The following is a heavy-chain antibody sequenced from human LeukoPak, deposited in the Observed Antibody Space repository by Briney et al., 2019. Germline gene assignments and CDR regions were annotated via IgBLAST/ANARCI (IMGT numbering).Heavy chain of an antibody. D-gene: IGHD3-10*01. J-gene: IGHJ4*02. CDR1: GGSISSGGYY. V-gene: IGHV4-31*03. CDR3: AREDRGVFDY. Sequence: SETLSLTCTVSGGSISSGGYYWSWIRQHPGKGLEWIGYIYYSGSTYYNPSLRSRVTISVDTSKNQFSLKLSSVAAADTAVYYCAREDRGVFDYWGQGTLVTVSS. CDR2: IYYSGST.